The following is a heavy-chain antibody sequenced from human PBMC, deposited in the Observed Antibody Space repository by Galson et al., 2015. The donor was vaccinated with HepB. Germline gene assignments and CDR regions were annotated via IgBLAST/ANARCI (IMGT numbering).Heavy chain of an antibody. V-gene: IGHV1-69*13. CDR3: ASKGYGGAGNYYYGIDV. D-gene: IGHD4-23*01. CDR2: IMPIFRSP. Sequence: SVKVSCKASGYTFTINGISWLRQAPGQGLEWMGGIMPIFRSPDYAQKFKGRVTITADESTNTAYMELSSLSSEDTAIYYCASKGYGGAGNYYYGIDVWGQGTTVIVSS. CDR1: GYTFTING. J-gene: IGHJ6*02.